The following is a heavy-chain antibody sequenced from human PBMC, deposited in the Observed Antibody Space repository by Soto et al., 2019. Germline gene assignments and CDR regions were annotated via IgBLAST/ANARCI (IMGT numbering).Heavy chain of an antibody. Sequence: QVQLLQSGAEVKKPGASVKVSCKASGYKFTTYGITWVRQAPGQGLEWLGGISTYNGNTDYAQNLQDRVTMTTETSTGTAYLGVRSLTSDDTAVYFCARGLGTNGLDVWGQGTTVTVSS. CDR1: GYKFTTYG. CDR3: ARGLGTNGLDV. D-gene: IGHD7-27*01. J-gene: IGHJ6*02. V-gene: IGHV1-18*04. CDR2: ISTYNGNT.